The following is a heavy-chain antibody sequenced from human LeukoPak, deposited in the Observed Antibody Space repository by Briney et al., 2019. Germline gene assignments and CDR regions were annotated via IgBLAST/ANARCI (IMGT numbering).Heavy chain of an antibody. J-gene: IGHJ6*03. V-gene: IGHV1-18*04. D-gene: IGHD3-10*01. CDR1: GYTFTGYY. Sequence: GASVKVSCKASGYTFTGYYMHWVRQAPGQGLEWMGWISAYNGNTNYAQKLQGRVTMTTDTSTSTAYMELRSLRSDDTAVYYCARDGVRAGGDYMDVWGKGTTVTVSS. CDR3: ARDGVRAGGDYMDV. CDR2: ISAYNGNT.